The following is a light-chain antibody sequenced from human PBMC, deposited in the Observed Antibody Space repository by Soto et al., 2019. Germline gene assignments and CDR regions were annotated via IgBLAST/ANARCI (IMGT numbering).Light chain of an antibody. CDR1: QSISSW. CDR2: DAS. CDR3: QQYNSYRWT. V-gene: IGKV1-5*01. Sequence: DIQMTQSPSTLSASVGDRVTITGRASQSISSWLAWYQQKPGKAPKLLIYDASSLESGVPSRFSGSGSGTEFTLTISSLQPDDFATYYCQQYNSYRWTFGQGTKVDIK. J-gene: IGKJ1*01.